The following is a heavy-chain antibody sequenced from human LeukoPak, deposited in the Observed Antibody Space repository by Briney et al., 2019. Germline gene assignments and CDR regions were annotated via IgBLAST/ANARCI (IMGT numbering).Heavy chain of an antibody. Sequence: GGSLRLSCAASGFTFDNFAMSWVRQAPGKGLEWVSNISGGGGDTYYADSVKGRFTISRDNSKNTLFLQVNSLRAEDTAVYYWAKPSGYTYANKNDYWGQGTLVTVSS. CDR1: GFTFDNFA. CDR3: AKPSGYTYANKNDY. J-gene: IGHJ4*02. D-gene: IGHD2-8*01. CDR2: ISGGGGDT. V-gene: IGHV3-23*01.